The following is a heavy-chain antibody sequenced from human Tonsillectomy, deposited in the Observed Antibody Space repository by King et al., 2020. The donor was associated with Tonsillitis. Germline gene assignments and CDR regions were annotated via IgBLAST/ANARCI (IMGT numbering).Heavy chain of an antibody. V-gene: IGHV4-31*03. J-gene: IGHJ4*02. CDR2: IYYTGST. D-gene: IGHD3-22*01. CDR3: ARSITVIVATFDY. CDR1: GGSISSRNFY. Sequence: VQLQESGPGLVKPSQTLSLTCTVSGGSISSRNFYWSWIRQHPGQGLEWLGYIYYTGSTYYNPSLKSRLTMSLDTSKNQFSLKLSSVTAADTAVYYCARSITVIVATFDYWGQGTLATVSS.